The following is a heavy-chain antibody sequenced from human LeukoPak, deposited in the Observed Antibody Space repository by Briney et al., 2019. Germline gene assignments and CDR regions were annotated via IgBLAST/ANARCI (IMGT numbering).Heavy chain of an antibody. CDR1: GFTFSSFW. Sequence: GGSLRISCAAAGFTFSSFWMHWVRQATAKVLMLVSHISPDGSTTLYADSVKRRFTISRDNAKNTLYLQMNSLGAEDTAVYYCTTVLSSNRSNLCDYWGQGTLVTVSS. CDR2: ISPDGSTT. CDR3: TTVLSSNRSNLCDY. D-gene: IGHD6-13*01. V-gene: IGHV3-74*03. J-gene: IGHJ4*02.